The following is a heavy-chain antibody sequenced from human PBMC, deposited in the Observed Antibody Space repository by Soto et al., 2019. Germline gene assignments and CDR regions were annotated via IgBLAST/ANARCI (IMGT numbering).Heavy chain of an antibody. D-gene: IGHD3-22*01. V-gene: IGHV4-30-2*01. CDR1: GDSISSGGYS. Sequence: QLQLQESGSGLVKPSQTLSLTCAVSGDSISSGGYSWNWIRQPPGKGLEWIGYIYHSGGTDYNPSLRSRVTITVDSSNTQFSLKLSSVTAADTAVYYCARDSRSGYYLDYWGQGTVFTVSS. J-gene: IGHJ4*02. CDR3: ARDSRSGYYLDY. CDR2: IYHSGGT.